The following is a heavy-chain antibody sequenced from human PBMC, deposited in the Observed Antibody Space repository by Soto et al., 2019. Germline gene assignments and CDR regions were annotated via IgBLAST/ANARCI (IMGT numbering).Heavy chain of an antibody. V-gene: IGHV1-46*03. Sequence: QVQLVQSGAEVKKPGASVKVSCKASGYTFTSCYMHWVRQAPGQGLGWVGIINPTDGSATYAQRVRGRVTMTRDTSTSTVYVELSSLRSDDTAVYFCARAGNAYYHYYMDVWGKGTTVTVSS. D-gene: IGHD1-1*01. CDR1: GYTFTSCY. CDR2: INPTDGSA. CDR3: ARAGNAYYHYYMDV. J-gene: IGHJ6*03.